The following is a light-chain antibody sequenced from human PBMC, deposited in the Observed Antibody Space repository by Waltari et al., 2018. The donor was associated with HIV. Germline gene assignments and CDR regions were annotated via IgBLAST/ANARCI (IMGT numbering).Light chain of an antibody. CDR3: QSADSSGTYLVI. J-gene: IGLJ2*01. V-gene: IGLV3-25*03. CDR2: KDS. CDR1: ALANQY. Sequence: SYELTQPPSVSVSPGQTARITCSGDALANQYAYWYQRKPGQAPVLVIYKDSERSSGIPERFSGASSGTTVTLTISGVQAEDEADYYCQSADSSGTYLVIFGGGTKLTVL.